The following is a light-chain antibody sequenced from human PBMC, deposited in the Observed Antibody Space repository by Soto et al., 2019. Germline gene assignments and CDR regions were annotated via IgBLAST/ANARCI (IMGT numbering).Light chain of an antibody. CDR2: DAS. CDR1: QSVSRS. V-gene: IGKV3-11*01. J-gene: IGKJ4*01. CDR3: PHRGNWPLT. Sequence: EIVLTQSPVTLSLSPGERATLSCRASQSVSRSLAWYQQQPGQAPRLLVHDASKRGPDITARFSGSGAGTDYTLAIRRLEPEVFAVYFCPHRGNWPLTFGGGTKVEI.